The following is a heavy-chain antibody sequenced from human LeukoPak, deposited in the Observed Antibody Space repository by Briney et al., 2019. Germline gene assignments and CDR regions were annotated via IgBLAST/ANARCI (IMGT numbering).Heavy chain of an antibody. V-gene: IGHV5-51*01. D-gene: IGHD2-2*02. Sequence: GESLQISCKGSGYSFTSYWIGWVRQMPGKGLEWMGIIYPGDSDTRYSPSFQGQVTISADKSISTAYLQWSSLKASDTAMYYCARFRTEYQLLYREPLIGFDYWGQGTLVTVSS. CDR3: ARFRTEYQLLYREPLIGFDY. CDR1: GYSFTSYW. CDR2: IYPGDSDT. J-gene: IGHJ4*02.